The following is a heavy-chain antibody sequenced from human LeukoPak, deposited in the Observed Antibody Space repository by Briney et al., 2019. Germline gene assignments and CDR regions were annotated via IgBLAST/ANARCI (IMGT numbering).Heavy chain of an antibody. CDR2: INHSGST. D-gene: IGHD2-2*01. J-gene: IGHJ5*02. V-gene: IGHV4-34*01. Sequence: SETLSLTCAVYGGSFSGYYWSWIRQPPGKGLEWIGEINHSGSTNYNPSLKRRVTISVDTSKNQFSLKLSSVTAADTAVYYCLGYCSSTSCYEFDPWGQGTLVTVSS. CDR3: LGYCSSTSCYEFDP. CDR1: GGSFSGYY.